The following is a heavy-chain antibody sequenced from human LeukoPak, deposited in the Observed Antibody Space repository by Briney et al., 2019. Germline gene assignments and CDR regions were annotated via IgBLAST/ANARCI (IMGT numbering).Heavy chain of an antibody. J-gene: IGHJ4*02. CDR2: ISGSGGSI. D-gene: IGHD5-24*01. CDR3: AKGGDGYSYYFDY. Sequence: AGGSLRLSCTASGFTFSDYAMSWVRQAPGKGLEWVSGISGSGGSIRYADSVKGRFIISRDNSKNTLYLQMNSLRAEDTAVYYCAKGGDGYSYYFDYWGQETLVTVSS. V-gene: IGHV3-23*01. CDR1: GFTFSDYA.